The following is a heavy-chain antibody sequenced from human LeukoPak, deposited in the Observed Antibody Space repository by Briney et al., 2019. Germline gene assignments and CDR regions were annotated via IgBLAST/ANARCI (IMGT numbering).Heavy chain of an antibody. Sequence: ASVKVSCKASGYTFTGYYMHWVRQAPGQGLEWMGWINPNSGGTNYAQKFQVRVTMTRDTSISTAYMELSRLRSDDTAVYYCARDVSRIYYMDVWGKGTTVTVSS. CDR1: GYTFTGYY. D-gene: IGHD5/OR15-5a*01. V-gene: IGHV1-2*02. CDR3: ARDVSRIYYMDV. CDR2: INPNSGGT. J-gene: IGHJ6*03.